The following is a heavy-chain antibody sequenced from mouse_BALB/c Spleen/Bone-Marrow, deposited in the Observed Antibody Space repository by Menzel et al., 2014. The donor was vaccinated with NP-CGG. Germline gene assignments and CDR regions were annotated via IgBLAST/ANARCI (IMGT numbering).Heavy chain of an antibody. CDR2: INPSNGGT. Sequence: QVHVKQSGAELVKPGASVKLSCKASGYTFTSYYMYWVKQRPGQGLEWIGGINPSNGGTNFNEKFKSKATLTVDKSSSTAYMQLSSLTSEDSAVYYCTRGRRDAMDYWGQGASVTVSS. V-gene: IGHV1S81*02. CDR1: GYTFTSYY. J-gene: IGHJ4*01. CDR3: TRGRRDAMDY.